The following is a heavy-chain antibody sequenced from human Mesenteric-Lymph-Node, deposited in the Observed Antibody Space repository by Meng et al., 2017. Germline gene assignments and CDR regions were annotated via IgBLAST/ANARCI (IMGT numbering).Heavy chain of an antibody. J-gene: IGHJ4*02. Sequence: SETLSLTCTVSGGSMSGSYWSWIRQPPGKGLEWIAYFYDSEDTSYNPSLKSRVTISLDMSRNQFSLRLSSVTAADTAIYYFARHPRVAPSQNYNFDYWGQGSLVTVSS. CDR3: ARHPRVAPSQNYNFDY. CDR1: GGSMSGSY. CDR2: FYDSEDT. V-gene: IGHV4-59*01. D-gene: IGHD1-7*01.